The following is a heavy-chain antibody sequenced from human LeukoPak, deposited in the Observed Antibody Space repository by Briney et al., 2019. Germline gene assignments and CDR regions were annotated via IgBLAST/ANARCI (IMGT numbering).Heavy chain of an antibody. V-gene: IGHV4-38-2*01. CDR3: ARAGFWSGYYTGGYYYYYMDV. CDR1: GYSISIGYY. CDR2: IYHSGST. Sequence: PSETLSLTCVVSGYSISIGYYWGWIRQPPGKGLEWIGSIYHSGSTYYNPSLKSRVTISVDTSKNQFSLKLSSVTAADTAVYYCARAGFWSGYYTGGYYYYYMDVWGKGTTVTVSS. J-gene: IGHJ6*03. D-gene: IGHD3-3*01.